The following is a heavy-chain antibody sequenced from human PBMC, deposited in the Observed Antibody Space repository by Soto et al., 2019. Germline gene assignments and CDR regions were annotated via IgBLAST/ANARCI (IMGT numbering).Heavy chain of an antibody. CDR3: ARAGHITMIVVVIPSGGFDY. CDR2: ISYDGSNK. CDR1: GFTFSSYA. D-gene: IGHD3-22*01. J-gene: IGHJ4*02. V-gene: IGHV3-30-3*01. Sequence: QVQLVESGGGVVQPGRSLRLSCAASGFTFSSYAMHWVRQAPGKGLEWVAVISYDGSNKYYADSVKGRFTISRDNSKNTLYLQMNSLRAEDTAVYYCARAGHITMIVVVIPSGGFDYWGQGTLVTVSS.